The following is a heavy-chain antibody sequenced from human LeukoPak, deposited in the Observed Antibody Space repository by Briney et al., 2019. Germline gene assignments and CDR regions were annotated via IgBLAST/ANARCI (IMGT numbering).Heavy chain of an antibody. Sequence: ASVKVSCKASGYTFTSYAIHWVRQAPGQRLEWMGWISAGNGNTKYSQNFQGRVTFISNTSATTAFMELSSLRSEDAAVYYCARHYLDYWGQGTLVTVSS. CDR3: ARHYLDY. V-gene: IGHV1-3*01. CDR2: ISAGNGNT. J-gene: IGHJ4*02. CDR1: GYTFTSYA.